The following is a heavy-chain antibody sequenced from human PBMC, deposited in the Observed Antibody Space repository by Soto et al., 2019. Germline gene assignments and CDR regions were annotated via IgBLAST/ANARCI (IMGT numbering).Heavy chain of an antibody. J-gene: IGHJ5*02. CDR1: GYTFTSYG. CDR2: ISAYNGNT. D-gene: IGHD3-10*01. CDR3: AREVSTMAGNNWFDP. Sequence: QVQLVQSGAEVKKPGASVKVSCKASGYTFTSYGISWVRQAPGQGLEWMGWISAYNGNTNYAQKLQGRVTMTADTSXXTAYMELRSLRTDDTAVYYWAREVSTMAGNNWFDPWGQGTLVTVSS. V-gene: IGHV1-18*01.